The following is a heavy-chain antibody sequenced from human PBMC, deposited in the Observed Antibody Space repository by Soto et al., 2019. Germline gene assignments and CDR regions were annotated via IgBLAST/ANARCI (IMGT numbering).Heavy chain of an antibody. CDR3: AIDSSGYVTLVN. J-gene: IGHJ1*01. CDR1: GGSIRSGGYY. V-gene: IGHV4-31*03. Sequence: QVQLQESGPGLVKPSQTLSLTCTVSGGSIRSGGYYWSWIRQHPGKGLEWIGYIYYTGGTYYNPSLKSRLTMSVDTSMNQFSLQLTSVTAADTAVYYCAIDSSGYVTLVNWGPGTLVTVTS. CDR2: IYYTGGT. D-gene: IGHD3-22*01.